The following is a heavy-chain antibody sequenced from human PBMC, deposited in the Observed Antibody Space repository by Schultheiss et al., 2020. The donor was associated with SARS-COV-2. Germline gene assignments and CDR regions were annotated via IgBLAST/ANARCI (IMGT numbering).Heavy chain of an antibody. CDR1: GFTFSSYW. CDR2: ISGSGGST. Sequence: GESLKISCAASGFTFSSYWMHWVRQAPGKGLVWVSAISGSGGSTYYADSVKGRFTISRDNSKNTLYLQMNSLKTEDTAVYYCTTNYLYCSGGSCYSVSFDYWGQGTLVTVSS. D-gene: IGHD2-15*01. V-gene: IGHV3-23*01. CDR3: TTNYLYCSGGSCYSVSFDY. J-gene: IGHJ4*02.